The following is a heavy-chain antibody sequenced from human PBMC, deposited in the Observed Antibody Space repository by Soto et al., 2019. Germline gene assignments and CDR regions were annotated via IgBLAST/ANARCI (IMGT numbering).Heavy chain of an antibody. CDR3: ARGVAGSRSGR. Sequence: QTLSLTCAISGDSVSSNTAAWNWIRSSPSRGLEWLGRTYYRSNWRHDYAVSVKSRITVNPDTSKNHFSLQLNSVTPDDTAVYYCARGVAGSRSGRWGQGTLVTVS. V-gene: IGHV6-1*01. CDR1: GDSVSSNTAA. CDR2: TYYRSNWRH. J-gene: IGHJ4*02. D-gene: IGHD6-19*01.